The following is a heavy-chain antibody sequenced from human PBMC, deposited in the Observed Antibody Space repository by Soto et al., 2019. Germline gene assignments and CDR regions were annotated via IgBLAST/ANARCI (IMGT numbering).Heavy chain of an antibody. Sequence: QVQLQQWGAGLLKPSETLSLTCSVSGGSFSGYSWSWIRQPPGHELEWIGENNHSGSTNYNPSLKSRVTISVDTSKYQFSLKLSSLTAADTAVYYCARTTPSGCGLKWFEPWGQGSLVTVSS. CDR3: ARTTPSGCGLKWFEP. D-gene: IGHD5-12*01. J-gene: IGHJ5*02. CDR1: GGSFSGYS. CDR2: NNHSGST. V-gene: IGHV4-34*01.